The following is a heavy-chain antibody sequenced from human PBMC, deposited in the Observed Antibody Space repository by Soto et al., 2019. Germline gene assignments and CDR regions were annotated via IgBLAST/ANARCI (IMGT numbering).Heavy chain of an antibody. CDR1: GFTFGDYT. CDR3: TRGAGYCSSTSCWNWFDP. D-gene: IGHD2-2*01. V-gene: IGHV3-49*03. Sequence: GGSLRLSCTASGFTFGDYTMSWFRQAPGKGLQWVGFVRSRAYGGTTEYAASVKGRFTISRDDSKSVAYLQMNSLKTEDTAVYYCTRGAGYCSSTSCWNWFDPWGQGTLVTVSS. J-gene: IGHJ5*02. CDR2: VRSRAYGGTT.